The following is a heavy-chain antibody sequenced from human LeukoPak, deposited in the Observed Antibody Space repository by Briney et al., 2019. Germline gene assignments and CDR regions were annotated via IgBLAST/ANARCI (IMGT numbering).Heavy chain of an antibody. J-gene: IGHJ4*02. D-gene: IGHD5-24*01. CDR3: ARDTWLQSGYYFDY. CDR1: GFTFSSYS. Sequence: GGSLRLSCVGSGFTFSSYSLNWVRQAPGKGLEWVSSISSSSSYTYYADSVKGRFTISRDNAKNSLYLQMNSLRAEDTAVYYCARDTWLQSGYYFDYWGQGTLVTVSS. V-gene: IGHV3-21*01. CDR2: ISSSSSYT.